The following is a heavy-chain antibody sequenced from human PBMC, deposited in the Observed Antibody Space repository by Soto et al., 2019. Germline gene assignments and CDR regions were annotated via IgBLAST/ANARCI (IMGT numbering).Heavy chain of an antibody. J-gene: IGHJ6*02. CDR2: IDWDDDK. CDR3: ARLPGGSGSYDYYYGMDV. D-gene: IGHD3-10*01. V-gene: IGHV2-70*01. Sequence: SGPTLVNPTQTLTLTCTFSGFSLSTSGMCVSWIRQPPGKALEWLALIDWDDDKYYSTSLKTRLTISKDTSKNQVVLTMTNMDPVDTATYYCARLPGGSGSYDYYYGMDVWGQVTTVTVSS. CDR1: GFSLSTSGMC.